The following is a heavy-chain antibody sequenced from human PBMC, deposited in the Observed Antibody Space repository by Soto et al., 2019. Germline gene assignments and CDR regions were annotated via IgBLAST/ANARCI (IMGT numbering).Heavy chain of an antibody. D-gene: IGHD2-15*01. V-gene: IGHV3-30*18. J-gene: IGHJ5*02. CDR3: AKAMTEDRGVAFDP. CDR2: VSYDEVNK. Sequence: QVHLLESGGGVVQPGRSLRLSCVASGFTFSNFGIHWVRQAPGKGLEWLAVVSYDEVNKFYADSVRGRFTISRDNSKDEVYRQITSQRRDDTAMYFCAKAMTEDRGVAFDPWGQGTLVTVSS. CDR1: GFTFSNFG.